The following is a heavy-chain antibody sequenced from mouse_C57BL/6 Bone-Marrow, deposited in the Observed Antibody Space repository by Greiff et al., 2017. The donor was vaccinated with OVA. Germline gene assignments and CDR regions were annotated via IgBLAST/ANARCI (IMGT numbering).Heavy chain of an antibody. D-gene: IGHD1-1*01. CDR3: ARHEESGVYYYGGTWFAY. V-gene: IGHV1-62-2*01. J-gene: IGHJ3*01. Sequence: VQLQESGAELVKPGASVKLSCKASGYTFTEYTIHWVKQRSGQGLEWIGWFYPGSGSIKYNEKFKDKATLTADKSSSTVYMELSRLTSEDSAVYFCARHEESGVYYYGGTWFAYWGQGTLVTVSA. CDR2: FYPGSGSI. CDR1: GYTFTEYT.